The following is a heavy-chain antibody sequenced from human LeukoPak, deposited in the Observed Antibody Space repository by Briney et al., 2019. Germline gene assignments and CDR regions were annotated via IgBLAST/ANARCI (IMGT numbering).Heavy chain of an antibody. CDR2: ISSSGSTI. J-gene: IGHJ4*02. D-gene: IGHD3-10*01. CDR1: GFTVSSNY. Sequence: GGSLRLSCAASGFTVSSNYMSWVRQAPGKGLEWVSYISSSGSTIYYADSVKGRFTISRDNAKNSLYLQMNSLRAEDTAVYYCARGFGSPYYFDYWGQGTLVTVSS. V-gene: IGHV3-11*01. CDR3: ARGFGSPYYFDY.